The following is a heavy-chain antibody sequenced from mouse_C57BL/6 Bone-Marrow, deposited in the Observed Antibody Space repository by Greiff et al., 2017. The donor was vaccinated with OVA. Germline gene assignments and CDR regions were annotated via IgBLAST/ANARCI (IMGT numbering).Heavy chain of an antibody. J-gene: IGHJ1*03. CDR3: ARSYYSNYVRRYFDV. V-gene: IGHV1-81*01. D-gene: IGHD2-5*01. CDR1: GYTFTSYG. Sequence: QVQLQQSGAELARPGASVKLSCKASGYTFTSYGISWVKQRTGQGLEWIGEIYPRSGNTYYNEKFKGKATLTADKSSSTAYMELRSLTSEDSAVYFCARSYYSNYVRRYFDVWGTGTTVTVSS. CDR2: IYPRSGNT.